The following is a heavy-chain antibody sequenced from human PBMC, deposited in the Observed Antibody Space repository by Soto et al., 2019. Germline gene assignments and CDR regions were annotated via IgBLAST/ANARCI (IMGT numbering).Heavy chain of an antibody. CDR2: INRGGGRT. V-gene: IGHV1-46*01. D-gene: IGHD2-2*01. Sequence: ASVKVSCKASGYIFSSHCIYWVRQAPGQGLQWMGIINRGGGRTAYAQKFQGRVTLTRDLSTSTVYMELTILTYDDTVFYYCARDVSGPGATYGMDVWGQGTTVTVSS. J-gene: IGHJ6*02. CDR3: ARDVSGPGATYGMDV. CDR1: GYIFSSHC.